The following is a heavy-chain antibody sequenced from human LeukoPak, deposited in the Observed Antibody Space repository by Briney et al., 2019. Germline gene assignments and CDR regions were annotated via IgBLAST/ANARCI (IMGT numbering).Heavy chain of an antibody. V-gene: IGHV3-21*01. CDR3: ARDFNYYYDSSGYYPDAFDI. CDR2: ISSSSSYI. D-gene: IGHD3-22*01. Sequence: GGSLRLSCAASGFTFSSYSMNLVRQAPGKGLEWVSSISSSSSYIYYADSVKGRFTISRDNAKNSLYLQMNSLRAEDTAVYYCARDFNYYYDSSGYYPDAFDIWGQGTMVTVSS. J-gene: IGHJ3*02. CDR1: GFTFSSYS.